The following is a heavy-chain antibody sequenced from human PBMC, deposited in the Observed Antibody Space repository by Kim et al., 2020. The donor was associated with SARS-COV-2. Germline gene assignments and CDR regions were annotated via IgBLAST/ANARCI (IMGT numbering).Heavy chain of an antibody. D-gene: IGHD3-16*01. Sequence: SETLSLTCTVSGGSISSYYWSWIRQPPGKGLEWIGYIYYSGSTNYNPSLKSRVTISVDTSKNQFYLKLSSVTAADTAVYYCARCSTYYDYIWGLRDGYNCDYFDYWGQGTLVTVSS. CDR1: GGSISSYY. CDR2: IYYSGST. J-gene: IGHJ4*02. V-gene: IGHV4-59*13. CDR3: ARCSTYYDYIWGLRDGYNCDYFDY.